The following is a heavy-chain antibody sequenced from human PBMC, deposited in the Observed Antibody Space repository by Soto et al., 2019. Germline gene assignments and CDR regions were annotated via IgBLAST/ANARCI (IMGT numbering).Heavy chain of an antibody. V-gene: IGHV1-69*06. CDR1: GGTFSSYA. J-gene: IGHJ4*02. Sequence: QVQLVQSGAEVKKPGSSVKVSCKASGGTFSSYAISWVRQAPGQGLEWMGGIIPIFGTANYAQKFQGRVTMTEDTSTDTAYMELSSLRSEDTAVYYCATGAIVGATSASFDYWGQGTLVTVSS. CDR2: IIPIFGTA. CDR3: ATGAIVGATSASFDY. D-gene: IGHD1-26*01.